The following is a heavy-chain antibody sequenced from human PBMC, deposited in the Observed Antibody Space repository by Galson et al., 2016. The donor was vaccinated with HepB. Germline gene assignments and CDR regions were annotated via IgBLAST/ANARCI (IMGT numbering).Heavy chain of an antibody. CDR1: GFTFSNYG. CDR3: AKEHFRVIVPGSRLHS. D-gene: IGHD2/OR15-2a*01. Sequence: SLRLSCAASGFTFSNYGMHWVRQAPGKGLEWVSGFSSGVDRTYYAGSVKGRFTISRDNSKNTLFLQMNSLRVEDTAVYFCAKEHFRVIVPGSRLHSWGQGALVAVSS. J-gene: IGHJ4*02. V-gene: IGHV3-23*01. CDR2: FSSGVDRT.